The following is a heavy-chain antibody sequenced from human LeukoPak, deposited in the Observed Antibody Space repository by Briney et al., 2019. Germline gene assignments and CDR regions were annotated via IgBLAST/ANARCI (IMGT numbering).Heavy chain of an antibody. CDR1: GFTFSSYA. J-gene: IGHJ4*02. D-gene: IGHD2-15*01. V-gene: IGHV3-23*01. Sequence: GGSLRLSCAASGFTFSSYAMTWVRQAPGQGLEWVSTISGRGASTYYADSVKGRFTISRDNSKNTLYLQMNSLRAEDTAVYYCAKRGSSGEVVVAATPFDYWGQGTLVTVSS. CDR2: ISGRGAST. CDR3: AKRGSSGEVVVAATPFDY.